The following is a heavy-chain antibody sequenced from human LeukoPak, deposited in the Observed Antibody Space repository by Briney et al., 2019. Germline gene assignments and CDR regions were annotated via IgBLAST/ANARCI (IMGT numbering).Heavy chain of an antibody. V-gene: IGHV4-59*10. Sequence: SETLSLTCAVYGGSFSGYYWSWIRQPAGKGLEWIGRIYTSGSTNYNPSLKSRVTMSVDTSKNQFSLKLSSVTAADTAVYYCARGPGGSSWYRYDYWGQGTLVTVSS. J-gene: IGHJ4*02. CDR2: IYTSGST. CDR1: GGSFSGYY. CDR3: ARGPGGSSWYRYDY. D-gene: IGHD6-13*01.